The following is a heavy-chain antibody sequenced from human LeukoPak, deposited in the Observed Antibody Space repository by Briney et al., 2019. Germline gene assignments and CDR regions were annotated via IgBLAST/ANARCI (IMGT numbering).Heavy chain of an antibody. CDR3: ACRPNCSGGSCYSSWFDY. CDR1: GFTFSDYY. CDR2: INHSGST. D-gene: IGHD2-15*01. Sequence: GSLRLSCAASGFTFSDYYMSWIRQPPGKGLEWIGEINHSGSTNYNPSLKSRVTISVDTSKSQFSLKLSSVTAADTAVYYCACRPNCSGGSCYSSWFDYWGQGTLVTVSS. V-gene: IGHV4-34*08. J-gene: IGHJ4*02.